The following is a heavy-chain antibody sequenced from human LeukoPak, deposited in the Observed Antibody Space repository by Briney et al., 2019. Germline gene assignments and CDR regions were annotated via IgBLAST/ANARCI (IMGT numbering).Heavy chain of an antibody. CDR3: ARLTKFLTTYYPTP. D-gene: IGHD2/OR15-2a*01. V-gene: IGHV4-59*08. J-gene: IGHJ5*02. Sequence: SETLSLTCTVSGGSITGYYWSWIRQPPGKGLEWVGYIFSSGSTSYNPPLKSRVTISLDTSKSQFSLKLISVTASDTAVYYCARLTKFLTTYYPTPWGQGTLVTVSS. CDR2: IFSSGST. CDR1: GGSITGYY.